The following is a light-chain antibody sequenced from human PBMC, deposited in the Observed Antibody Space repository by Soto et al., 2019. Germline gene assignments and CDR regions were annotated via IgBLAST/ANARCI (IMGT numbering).Light chain of an antibody. Sequence: QSVLTQPPSVSAAPGQKVTISCSGSSSNIGSNYVSWYQQLPGTAPKLLIYDNNKRPSGIPDRFSGSKSGTSATLGITGLQTGDEADYYCGTWDSSLSGYFFGTGTKLTVL. CDR2: DNN. J-gene: IGLJ1*01. CDR1: SSNIGSNY. V-gene: IGLV1-51*01. CDR3: GTWDSSLSGYF.